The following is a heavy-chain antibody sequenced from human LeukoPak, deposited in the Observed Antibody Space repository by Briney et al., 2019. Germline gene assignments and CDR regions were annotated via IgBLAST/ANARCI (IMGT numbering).Heavy chain of an antibody. CDR3: ASVWDVSDY. CDR1: GFPFSTYE. Sequence: GGSLGLSCVGSGFPFSTYEMNWVRQAPGKGLEWLSYITGSGGTIYYADSVKGRFTISRDNAKNSLYLQMNSLRVEDTAVYYCASVWDVSDYWGRGTLVTVSS. D-gene: IGHD1-26*01. J-gene: IGHJ4*02. CDR2: ITGSGGTI. V-gene: IGHV3-48*03.